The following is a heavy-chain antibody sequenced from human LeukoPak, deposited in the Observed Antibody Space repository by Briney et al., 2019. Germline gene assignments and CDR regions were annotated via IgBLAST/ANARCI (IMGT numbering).Heavy chain of an antibody. J-gene: IGHJ4*02. D-gene: IGHD5-12*01. CDR3: ARENSGYDLD. CDR2: INTGNGNT. CDR1: GGTFSSYA. Sequence: GASVKVSCKASGGTFSSYAISWVRQAPGQRLEWMGWINTGNGNTKYSQKFQGRVTITRDTSASTAYMELSSLRSEDTAIYYCARENSGYDLDWGQGTLVTVSS. V-gene: IGHV1-3*04.